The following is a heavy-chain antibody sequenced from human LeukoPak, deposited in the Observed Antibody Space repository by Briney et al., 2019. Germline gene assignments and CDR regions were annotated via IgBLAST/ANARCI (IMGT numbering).Heavy chain of an antibody. D-gene: IGHD4-23*01. V-gene: IGHV4-31*03. CDR1: GGSISSGGHY. J-gene: IGHJ4*02. CDR2: IYYSGST. CDR3: AREIRDYGGKDYFDY. Sequence: SQTLSFTCTVSGGSISSGGHYWSWIRQHPGKGLEWIGYIYYSGSTYYNPSLKSRVTISVDTSKNQFSLKLSSVTAADTAVYYCAREIRDYGGKDYFDYWGQGTLVTVSS.